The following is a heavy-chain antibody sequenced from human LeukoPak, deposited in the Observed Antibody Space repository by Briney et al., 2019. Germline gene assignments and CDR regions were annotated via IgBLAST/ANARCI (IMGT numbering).Heavy chain of an antibody. Sequence: PGGSLRLSCAASGFSFNIYWMSWVRQAPGKGLEWVANINHDGSEKYYVDSVKGRFTISRDNAENSLYLQMNGLRDEDTAVYYCATESSSLPFDIWGQGTMVTVSS. CDR2: INHDGSEK. CDR3: ATESSSLPFDI. J-gene: IGHJ3*02. V-gene: IGHV3-7*01. CDR1: GFSFNIYW. D-gene: IGHD6-13*01.